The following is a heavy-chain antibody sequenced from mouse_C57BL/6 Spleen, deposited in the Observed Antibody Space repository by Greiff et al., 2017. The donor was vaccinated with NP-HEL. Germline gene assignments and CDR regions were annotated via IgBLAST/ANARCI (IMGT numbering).Heavy chain of an antibody. J-gene: IGHJ4*01. CDR1: GYAFSSYW. Sequence: QVQLKQSGAELVKPGASVKISCKASGYAFSSYWMNWVKQRPGKGLEWIGQIYPGDGDTNYNGKFKGKATLTADKSSSTAYMQLSSLTSEDSAVYFCARLESMYYAMDYWGQGTSVTVSS. V-gene: IGHV1-80*01. CDR2: IYPGDGDT. D-gene: IGHD2-10*02. CDR3: ARLESMYYAMDY.